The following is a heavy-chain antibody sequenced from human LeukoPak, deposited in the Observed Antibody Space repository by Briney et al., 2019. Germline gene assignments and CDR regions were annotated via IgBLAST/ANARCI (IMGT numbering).Heavy chain of an antibody. CDR3: ARVGREDGSYWGDYYYYYYMDV. CDR2: IYYSGST. V-gene: IGHV4-61*08. Sequence: PSQTLSLTCTVSGDSISSGDYYWSWIRQPPGKGLEWIGYIYYSGSTNYNPSLKSRVTISVDTSKNQFSLKLSSVTAADTAVYYCARVGREDGSYWGDYYYYYYMDVWGKGTTVTISS. CDR1: GDSISSGDYY. J-gene: IGHJ6*03. D-gene: IGHD1-26*01.